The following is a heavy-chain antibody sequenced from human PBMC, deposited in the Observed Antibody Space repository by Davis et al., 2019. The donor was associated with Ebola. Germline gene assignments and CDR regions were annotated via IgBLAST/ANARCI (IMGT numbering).Heavy chain of an antibody. D-gene: IGHD2-2*01. Sequence: GSLRLSCAASGFTFSDYYMSWIRQPPGKGLEWIGEIYHSGSTNYNPSLKSRVTISVDKSKNQFSLKLSSVTAADTAVYYCARDRVYCSSTSCYHYYYYGMDVWGQGTTVTVSS. CDR3: ARDRVYCSSTSCYHYYYYGMDV. V-gene: IGHV4-34*01. CDR2: IYHSGST. J-gene: IGHJ6*02. CDR1: GFTFSDYY.